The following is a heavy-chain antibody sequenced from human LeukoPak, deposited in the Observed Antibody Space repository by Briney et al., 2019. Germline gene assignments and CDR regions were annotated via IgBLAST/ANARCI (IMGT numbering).Heavy chain of an antibody. CDR3: ARDLRSAWLSSGYYPLAY. CDR2: ISAYNGNT. CDR1: GYTFTSYG. D-gene: IGHD3-22*01. J-gene: IGHJ4*02. Sequence: ASVKVSCKASGYTFTSYGISWVRQAPGQGLEWMGWISAYNGNTNYAQKLQGRVTMTTDTSTSTAYMELRSLRSDDTAVYYCARDLRSAWLSSGYYPLAYWGQGTLVTVSS. V-gene: IGHV1-18*01.